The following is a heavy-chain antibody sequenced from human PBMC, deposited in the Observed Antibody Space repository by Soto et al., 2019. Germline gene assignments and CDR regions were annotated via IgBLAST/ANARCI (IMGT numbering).Heavy chain of an antibody. J-gene: IGHJ4*02. Sequence: EMQLLESGGGLVQPGGSLSLSCTVSGFTFRSYSMTWVRQAPGRGLEWVSAISGSGHRSYYADSVKGRFTISRDNSRDTLYLQMNSLRAEDTALYYCAKDHGDSYDSLYFDSWGQGTPVTVSS. CDR2: ISGSGHRS. CDR3: AKDHGDSYDSLYFDS. CDR1: GFTFRSYS. D-gene: IGHD2-21*02. V-gene: IGHV3-23*01.